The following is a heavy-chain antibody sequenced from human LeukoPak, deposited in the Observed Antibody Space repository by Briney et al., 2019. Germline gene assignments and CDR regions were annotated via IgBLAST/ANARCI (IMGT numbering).Heavy chain of an antibody. V-gene: IGHV3-30-3*01. CDR1: GFTFSYYA. CDR2: ISYDGSDK. CDR3: ANSGSYFYY. J-gene: IGHJ4*02. D-gene: IGHD1-26*01. Sequence: PGGSLRLSCVASGFTFSYYAMHWVRQAPGKGLEWVAVISYDGSDKYYADSVNGRFTISRDNSKNTVYLQMNSLRVEDTAVYYCANSGSYFYYWGQGTLVTVSS.